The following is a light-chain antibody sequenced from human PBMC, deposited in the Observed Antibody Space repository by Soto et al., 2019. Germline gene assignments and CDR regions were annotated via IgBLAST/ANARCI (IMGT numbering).Light chain of an antibody. J-gene: IGLJ1*01. CDR1: IIDIGAYNY. CDR2: VVS. V-gene: IGLV2-14*01. CDR3: FCFRTKWTHV. Sequence: QAVLTQPGSVSGAPAQSFTISFTASIIDIGAYNYVSWVEQYPGYAPKLMSLVVSNRPSGVATRFSGSKSGSGASLNISGLQTEGEADYFCFCFRTKWTHVFGTGTKV.